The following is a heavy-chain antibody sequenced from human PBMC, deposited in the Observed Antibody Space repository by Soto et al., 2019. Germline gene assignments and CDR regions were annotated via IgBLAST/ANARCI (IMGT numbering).Heavy chain of an antibody. Sequence: QVQLQESGPGLVKPSQTLSLTCTVSGGSISSGGYDWSWIRQHPGMGLVWIGYIYYSGSTYYNPSLKSRVTISVDTSKNQFSLKLSSVTAADTAVYYCARVFSDSSSFFDPWGQGTLVTVSS. D-gene: IGHD6-13*01. CDR1: GGSISSGGYD. CDR3: ARVFSDSSSFFDP. V-gene: IGHV4-31*03. J-gene: IGHJ5*02. CDR2: IYYSGST.